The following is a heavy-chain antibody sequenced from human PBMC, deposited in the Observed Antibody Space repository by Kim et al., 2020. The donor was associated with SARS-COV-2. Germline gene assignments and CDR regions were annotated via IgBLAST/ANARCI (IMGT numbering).Heavy chain of an antibody. J-gene: IGHJ4*02. D-gene: IGHD3-10*01. Sequence: YADSVRGRFTISRDNSKNTLYLQMNSLRAEDTALYYCARGRVRGVTPFDYWGQGTLVTVSS. CDR3: ARGRVRGVTPFDY. V-gene: IGHV3-33*01.